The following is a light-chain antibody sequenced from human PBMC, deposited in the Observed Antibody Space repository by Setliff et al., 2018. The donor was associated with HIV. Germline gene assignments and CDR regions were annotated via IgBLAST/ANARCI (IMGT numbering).Light chain of an antibody. CDR2: GAS. CDR1: QSVTSNN. V-gene: IGKV3-20*01. Sequence: EIVLTQSPGTLSLSPGERVTLSCRASQSVTSNNLAWHQQKPGQAPRLLISGASTRATGIPDRFSGSGSGTEFTLTISRLEPEDFAVYYCQQYATSPLTFGQGTKVDIK. J-gene: IGKJ1*01. CDR3: QQYATSPLT.